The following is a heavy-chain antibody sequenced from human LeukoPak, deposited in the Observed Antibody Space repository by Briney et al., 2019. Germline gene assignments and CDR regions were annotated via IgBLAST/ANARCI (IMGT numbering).Heavy chain of an antibody. V-gene: IGHV4-4*07. CDR2: IYTSGST. D-gene: IGHD4-23*01. CDR3: ARGAYGDNSLNWFDP. Sequence: PSETLSLTCTVSGGSISGYYWSWVRQPAGKGLEWIGRIYTSGSTDYHPSLTSRVTMSIDTSKNQFSLKLSSVTAADTAVYFCARGAYGDNSLNWFDPWGQGTLVTVSS. J-gene: IGHJ5*02. CDR1: GGSISGYY.